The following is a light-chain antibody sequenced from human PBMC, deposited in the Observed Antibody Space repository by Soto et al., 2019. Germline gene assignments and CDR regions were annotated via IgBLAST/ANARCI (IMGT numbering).Light chain of an antibody. V-gene: IGKV1-33*01. CDR3: QQYDNLPLT. Sequence: DIQMTQSPSSLSASVGDRVTITCQASQDISNYLNWYQQKPGKAPKLLIYDASNLEIGVPSGFSGSESGTGFTLTISSLQPEDIATYYCQQYDNLPLTFGGGTKADIK. CDR1: QDISNY. J-gene: IGKJ4*01. CDR2: DAS.